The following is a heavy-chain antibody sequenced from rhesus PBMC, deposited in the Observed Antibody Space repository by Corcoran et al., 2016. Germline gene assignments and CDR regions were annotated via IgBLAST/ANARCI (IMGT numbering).Heavy chain of an antibody. J-gene: IGHJ6*01. V-gene: IGHV2-1*01. CDR3: VRRRYSSWSSHGLDS. Sequence: QVTLKESGPALVKPTQTLTLTCTFSGFSLTTTGIGVGWIRQSSPTTLEWLAHMYWNDDKYYSTSLKNRLTISKDTSKNQVLLTMTNMDPEDTATYYCVRRRYSSWSSHGLDSWGQGIFVTVSS. CDR1: GFSLTTTGIG. CDR2: MYWNDDK. D-gene: IGHD6-13*01.